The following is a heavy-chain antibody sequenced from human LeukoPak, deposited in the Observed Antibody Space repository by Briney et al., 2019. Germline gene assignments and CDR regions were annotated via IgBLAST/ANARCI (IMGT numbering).Heavy chain of an antibody. CDR1: GFTFSSYA. D-gene: IGHD5-12*01. CDR3: AKDVASRGIVATIFDY. J-gene: IGHJ4*02. Sequence: GGSLRLSCAASGFTFSSYAVSWVRQAPGKGLEWVSAISGSGGSTYYADSVKGRFTISRDNSKNTLYLQMNSLRAEDTAVYYCAKDVASRGIVATIFDYWGQGTLVTVSS. V-gene: IGHV3-23*01. CDR2: ISGSGGST.